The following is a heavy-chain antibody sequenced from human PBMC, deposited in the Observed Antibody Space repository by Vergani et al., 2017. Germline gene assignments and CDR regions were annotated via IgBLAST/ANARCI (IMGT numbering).Heavy chain of an antibody. D-gene: IGHD4-17*01. V-gene: IGHV3-33*08. CDR1: GFIVSSNY. CDR3: AISDYGDYLLGAFDI. J-gene: IGHJ3*02. Sequence: VQLVESGGGLIQPGESLRLSCAGSGFIVSSNYMNWVRQAPGKGLEWVAVIWYDGSNKYYADSVKGRFTISRDNSKNTLYLQMNSLRAEDTAVYYCAISDYGDYLLGAFDIWGQGTMVTVSS. CDR2: IWYDGSNK.